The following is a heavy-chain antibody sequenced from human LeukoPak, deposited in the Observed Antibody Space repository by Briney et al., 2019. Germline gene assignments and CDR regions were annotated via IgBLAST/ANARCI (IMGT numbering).Heavy chain of an antibody. CDR2: IYHSGST. Sequence: SETLSLTCAVSGGSISSSNWWSWIRQPPGKGLEWIGEIYHSGSTNYNPSLKSRVTISVDKSKTQFSLKLSSVTAADTAVYYCARPTYYYGSGSFGYWGQGTLVTVSS. J-gene: IGHJ4*02. CDR3: ARPTYYYGSGSFGY. D-gene: IGHD3-10*01. CDR1: GGSISSSNW. V-gene: IGHV4-4*02.